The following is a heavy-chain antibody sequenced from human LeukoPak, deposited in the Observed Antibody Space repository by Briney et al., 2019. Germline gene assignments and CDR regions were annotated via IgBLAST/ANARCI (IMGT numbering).Heavy chain of an antibody. Sequence: ASVKVSCKASGYTFTGYYLHWVRQAPGQGLEWMGCVNPNSGDTNYAQKFQGRVTMTRNTSISTAYMELSSLRSGDTAVYYCARAPTAGYVDVWGKGTTVTISS. CDR2: VNPNSGDT. V-gene: IGHV1-2*02. CDR1: GYTFTGYY. J-gene: IGHJ6*03. CDR3: ARAPTAGYVDV.